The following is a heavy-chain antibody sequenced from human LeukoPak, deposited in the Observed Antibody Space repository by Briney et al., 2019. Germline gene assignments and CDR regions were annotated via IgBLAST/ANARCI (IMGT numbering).Heavy chain of an antibody. CDR3: ARDPGDFDGLDY. J-gene: IGHJ4*02. D-gene: IGHD3-9*01. V-gene: IGHV4-59*01. CDR1: GGSISSYY. Sequence: SETLSLTCTVSGGSISSYYWSWIRQPPGKGLEWIGYIYYSGSTNYNPSLKSRVTISVDTSKNQFSLKLSSVTAADTAVYYCARDPGDFDGLDYWGQGTLVTVSS. CDR2: IYYSGST.